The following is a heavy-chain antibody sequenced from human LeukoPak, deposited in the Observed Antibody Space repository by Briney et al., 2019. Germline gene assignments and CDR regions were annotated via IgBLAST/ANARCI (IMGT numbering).Heavy chain of an antibody. V-gene: IGHV3-53*01. D-gene: IGHD5/OR15-5a*01. Sequence: GGSLRLSCAASSVTGSSTYMTWVRQATGKGLEWVSVIYSGGSTDYTDSVKGRFTISRDNSKTTLSLQMNSLRAQDTAMAYCAGEVSTRTYYIDYSSQETLATLSS. CDR3: AGEVSTRTYYIDY. CDR2: IYSGGST. CDR1: SVTGSSTY. J-gene: IGHJ4*02.